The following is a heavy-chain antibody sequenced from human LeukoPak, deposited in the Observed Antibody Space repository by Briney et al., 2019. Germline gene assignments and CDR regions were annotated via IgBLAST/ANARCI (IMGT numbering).Heavy chain of an antibody. CDR1: GGSISSNIYY. CDR2: IYYSTST. Sequence: SETLSLTCIVSGGSISSNIYYWGWIRQPPGKGLEWIGGIYYSTSTHYSPSLKSRVTISVDTSQNQFSLQLSSVTAADTAVYYCARLFGHSYGLVDYWGQGTLVTVSS. D-gene: IGHD5-18*01. CDR3: ARLFGHSYGLVDY. J-gene: IGHJ4*02. V-gene: IGHV4-39*01.